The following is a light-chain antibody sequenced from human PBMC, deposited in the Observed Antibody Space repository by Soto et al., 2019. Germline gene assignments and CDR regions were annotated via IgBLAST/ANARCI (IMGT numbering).Light chain of an antibody. V-gene: IGKV1-27*01. CDR1: QAISNS. CDR2: AAS. Sequence: DIQMTQSPSSLSASVGDIVTITCRASQAISNSLAWYQQKLGKVPKLLIYAASTLQSGVPSRFSGRGSGTDFTLTISSLQPEDVATYDCQKYNSAPLTFGGGNKVEIK. J-gene: IGKJ4*01. CDR3: QKYNSAPLT.